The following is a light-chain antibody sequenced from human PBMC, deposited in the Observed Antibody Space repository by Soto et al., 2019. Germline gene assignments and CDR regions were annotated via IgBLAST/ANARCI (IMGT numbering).Light chain of an antibody. J-gene: IGKJ3*01. CDR2: DSS. Sequence: EIVLTQSPATLYLSPGERATLSCRASQSVSSDLAWYQQKPGQAPRLLIYDSSNRATGIPARFSGSGSGTDFTLNISGLELEDFAVYYCQQRSNWPLFTLGPGTKVYIK. CDR3: QQRSNWPLFT. V-gene: IGKV3-11*01. CDR1: QSVSSD.